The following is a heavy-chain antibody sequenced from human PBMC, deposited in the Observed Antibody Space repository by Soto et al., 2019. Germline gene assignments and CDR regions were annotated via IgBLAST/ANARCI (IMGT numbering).Heavy chain of an antibody. D-gene: IGHD3-10*01. J-gene: IGHJ4*02. CDR3: VVAITMVRGVIITPTFDS. CDR2: IIPIFGTA. V-gene: IGHV1-69*01. Sequence: QVQLVQSGAEVKKPGSSVKVSCKASGGTFSSYAISWVRQAPGQGLEWMGGIIPIFGTANYAQKFQGRVKLTADESTSTAYMELRSLRSEDTAVYYCVVAITMVRGVIITPTFDSWGQGTLVTVSS. CDR1: GGTFSSYA.